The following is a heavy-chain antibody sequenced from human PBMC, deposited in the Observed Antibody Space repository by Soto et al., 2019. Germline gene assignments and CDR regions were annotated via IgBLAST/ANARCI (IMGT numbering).Heavy chain of an antibody. Sequence: FLTCSVSGRSMCGNYWSWIRQSPDKGLEWLGYVFYGGTDYNPSLGGRVSMSVETSKSQFSLKLTSVTVADTAVYYCASYRGALYFESWGPGILVTVSS. CDR3: ASYRGALYFES. J-gene: IGHJ4*02. D-gene: IGHD3-16*01. V-gene: IGHV4-59*01. CDR1: GRSMCGNY. CDR2: VFYGGT.